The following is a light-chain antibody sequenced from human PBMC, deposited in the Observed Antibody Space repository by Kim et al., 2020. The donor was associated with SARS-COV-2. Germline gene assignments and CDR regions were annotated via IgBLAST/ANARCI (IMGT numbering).Light chain of an antibody. J-gene: IGKJ1*01. CDR2: GAS. Sequence: PGERATLPCRASQSVSSRYLAWYQQKPGQAPRLLIYGASSRATGIPDRFSGSGSGTDFTLTISRLEPEDFAVYYCQQYGSSRPWTFGQGTKVDIK. V-gene: IGKV3-20*01. CDR3: QQYGSSRPWT. CDR1: QSVSSRY.